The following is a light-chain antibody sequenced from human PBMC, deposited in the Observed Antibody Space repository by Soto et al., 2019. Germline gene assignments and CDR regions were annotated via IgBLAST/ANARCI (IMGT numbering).Light chain of an antibody. V-gene: IGLV2-14*01. J-gene: IGLJ1*01. CDR3: SSYTSSSTPYV. Sequence: QSALIQPASVFGSPGQSITISCTGTSSDVGGYNYVSWYQQHPGKAPKLMIYEVSNRPSGVSNRFSGSKSGNTASLTISGLQAEDEADYYCSSYTSSSTPYVFGTGTKLTVL. CDR2: EVS. CDR1: SSDVGGYNY.